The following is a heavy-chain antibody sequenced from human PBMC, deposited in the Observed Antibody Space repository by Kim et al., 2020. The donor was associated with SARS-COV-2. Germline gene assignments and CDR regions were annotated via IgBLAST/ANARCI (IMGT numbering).Heavy chain of an antibody. CDR2: ISGSGGST. CDR3: AKVRYYDSSGYSPLFDY. D-gene: IGHD3-22*01. J-gene: IGHJ4*02. V-gene: IGHV3-23*01. Sequence: GGSLRLSCAASGFTFSSYAMSWVRQAPGKGLEWVSAISGSGGSTYYADSVKGRFTISRDNSKNTLYLQMNSLRAEDTAVYYCAKVRYYDSSGYSPLFDYWGQGTLVTVSS. CDR1: GFTFSSYA.